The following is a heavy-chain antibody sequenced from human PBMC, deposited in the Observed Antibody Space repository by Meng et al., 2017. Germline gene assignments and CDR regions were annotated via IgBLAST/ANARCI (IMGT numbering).Heavy chain of an antibody. CDR3: ARGGDVAVPVRLVNNWFDP. CDR2: IIPIFGTA. Sequence: QVQLGQSGAEVKKPGSSVKVSGKASGGTFSSYAISWVRQAPGQGLEWMGGIIPIFGTANYAQKFQGRVTITADESTSTAYMELSSLRSEDTAVYYCARGGDVAVPVRLVNNWFDPWGQGTLVTVSS. D-gene: IGHD2-2*01. J-gene: IGHJ5*02. CDR1: GGTFSSYA. V-gene: IGHV1-69*01.